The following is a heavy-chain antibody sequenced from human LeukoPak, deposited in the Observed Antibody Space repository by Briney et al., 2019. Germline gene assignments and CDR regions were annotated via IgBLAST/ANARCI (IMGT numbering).Heavy chain of an antibody. Sequence: SQTLSLTCTVSGGSISNDNYYWSWIRQPAGKGLEWIGRIFSSGSTNYNPSLKSRVTISLDTSNNQFSLKLSSVTAADTAVYYCARGVPMSYWGQGTLVTVSS. CDR2: IFSSGST. D-gene: IGHD1-1*01. CDR1: GGSISNDNYY. V-gene: IGHV4-61*02. J-gene: IGHJ4*02. CDR3: ARGVPMSY.